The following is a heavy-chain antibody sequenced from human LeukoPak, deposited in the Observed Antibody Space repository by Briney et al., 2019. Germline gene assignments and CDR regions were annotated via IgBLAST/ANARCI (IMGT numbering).Heavy chain of an antibody. J-gene: IGHJ4*02. Sequence: HSGGSLRLSCAASGFTFSSYAMSWVRQAPGKGLEWVSATSGSGGSTYYADSVKGRFTISRDSSKNTLYLQMNSLRAEDTAVYYCAKDYYDSSGYYGSLDYWGQGTLVTVSS. CDR3: AKDYYDSSGYYGSLDY. CDR1: GFTFSSYA. CDR2: TSGSGGST. D-gene: IGHD3-22*01. V-gene: IGHV3-23*01.